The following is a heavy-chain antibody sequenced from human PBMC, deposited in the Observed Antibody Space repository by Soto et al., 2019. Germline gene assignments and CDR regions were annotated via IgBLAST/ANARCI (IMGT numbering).Heavy chain of an antibody. D-gene: IGHD5-12*01. CDR1: GFTFSSYG. V-gene: IGHV3-33*01. Sequence: QVQLVESGGGVVQPGRSLRLSCAASGFTFSSYGMHWVRQAPGKGLEWVAVIWYDGSNKNYGDSVKGRFTISRDNSKNTLYLQMNSLRAEDTAVYYCASPSSPYSGYDDISPLCYWGQGTLVTVSS. J-gene: IGHJ4*02. CDR2: IWYDGSNK. CDR3: ASPSSPYSGYDDISPLCY.